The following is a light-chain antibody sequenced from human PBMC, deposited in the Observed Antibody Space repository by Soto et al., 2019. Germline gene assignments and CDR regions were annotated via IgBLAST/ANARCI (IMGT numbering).Light chain of an antibody. J-gene: IGLJ2*01. CDR2: TTN. V-gene: IGLV7-43*01. Sequence: QTVVTQEPSLTVSPGGTVTPTCASSTGAVTTGNYPSWFQQKPGQAPTTLIYTTNSRHSWTPARFSGSLLGGKAALTLSGVQPEDEADYYCLLYYGGAHLVFGGGTKVTVL. CDR3: LLYYGGAHLV. CDR1: TGAVTTGNY.